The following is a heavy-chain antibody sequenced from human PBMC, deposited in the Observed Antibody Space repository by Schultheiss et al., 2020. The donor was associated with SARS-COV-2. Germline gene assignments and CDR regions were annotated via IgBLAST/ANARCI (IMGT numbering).Heavy chain of an antibody. CDR2: IYTSGST. D-gene: IGHD2-15*01. V-gene: IGHV4-39*07. Sequence: GSLRLSCTVSGGSISSSSYYWGWIRQPPGKGLEWIGRIYTSGSTNYNPSLKSRVTMSLDTSKNQFSLKLSSVTAADTAVYYCARVAKGRGGSCYVDYWGQGTLVTVSS. CDR3: ARVAKGRGGSCYVDY. J-gene: IGHJ4*02. CDR1: GGSISSSSYY.